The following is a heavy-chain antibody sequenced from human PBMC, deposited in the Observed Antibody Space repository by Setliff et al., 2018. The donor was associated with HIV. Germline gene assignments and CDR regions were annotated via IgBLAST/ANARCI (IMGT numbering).Heavy chain of an antibody. V-gene: IGHV1-8*01. CDR2: MNPNSGNT. D-gene: IGHD3-16*02. CDR1: GYTFTNYD. J-gene: IGHJ3*02. CDR3: AVITFGGVIAWGHAFDI. Sequence: ASVKVSCKASGYTFTNYDINWVRQATGQGLEWMGWMNPNSGNTGYAQKFQGRITMTRNTAISTAYMELSSLRSEDTAVYYCAVITFGGVIAWGHAFDIWGQGTMVTVS.